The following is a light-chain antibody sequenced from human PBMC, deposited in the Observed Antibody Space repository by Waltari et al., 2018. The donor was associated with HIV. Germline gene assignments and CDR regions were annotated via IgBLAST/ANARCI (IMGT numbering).Light chain of an antibody. CDR2: GNK. V-gene: IGLV1-47*01. CDR1: SSNIGIND. CDR3: TTWDDRLSGVV. Sequence: QSVLTQSPSASGTPGQRVTIPCSGSSSNIGINDVFWYQQLPGTAPKLLIFGNKPRPSGVPDRFSGSKSVTSASLAISGLRSEDEADYYCTTWDDRLSGVVFGGGTRLNVL. J-gene: IGLJ3*02.